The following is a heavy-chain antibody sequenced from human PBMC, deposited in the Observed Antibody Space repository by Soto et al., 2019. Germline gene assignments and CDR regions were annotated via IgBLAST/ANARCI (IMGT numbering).Heavy chain of an antibody. CDR1: GYTFTSYD. V-gene: IGHV1-8*01. D-gene: IGHD2-8*01. CDR3: ASLGYCTNGVCPADNYYYYMDV. Sequence: GASVKVSCKASGYTFTSYDINWVRQATGQGLEWMGWMDPNSGNTGYAQKFQGRVTMTRNTSISTAYMELSSLRSEDTAVYYCASLGYCTNGVCPADNYYYYMDVWGKGTTVTVSS. CDR2: MDPNSGNT. J-gene: IGHJ6*03.